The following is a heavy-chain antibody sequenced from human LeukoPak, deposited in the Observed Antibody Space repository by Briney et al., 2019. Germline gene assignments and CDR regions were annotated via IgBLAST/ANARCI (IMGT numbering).Heavy chain of an antibody. V-gene: IGHV4-4*07. CDR3: ARGGPGNFDY. Sequence: PSETLSLTCTVSGGFISSYYWSWIRQPAGKGLEWIGRIYTSGSTNYNPPLKSRVTMSVDTSKNQFSLKVRSVTAADTAVYYCARGGPGNFDYWGQGTLVTVSS. D-gene: IGHD2-2*01. CDR2: IYTSGST. CDR1: GGFISSYY. J-gene: IGHJ4*02.